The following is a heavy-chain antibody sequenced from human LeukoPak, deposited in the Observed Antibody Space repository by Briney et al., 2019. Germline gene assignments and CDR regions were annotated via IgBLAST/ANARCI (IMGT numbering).Heavy chain of an antibody. CDR2: INLNSGGT. D-gene: IGHD4-11*01. J-gene: IGHJ6*02. CDR1: GYTFTGYY. V-gene: IGHV1-2*02. CDR3: ARDLTVTTQPKPHYGMDV. Sequence: VASVKVSCKASGYTFTGYYMHWVRQAPGQGLEWMGWINLNSGGTNYAQKFQGRVTMTRDTSISTAYMELSRLRSDDTAVYYCARDLTVTTQPKPHYGMDVWGQGTTVTVSS.